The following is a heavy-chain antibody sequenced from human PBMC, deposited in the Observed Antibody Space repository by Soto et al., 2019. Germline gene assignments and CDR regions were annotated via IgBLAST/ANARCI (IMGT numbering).Heavy chain of an antibody. D-gene: IGHD3-10*01. Sequence: SETLSLTCTVSSASISSSSYTWGWLRPPPGKGLEWIGSIYYSGTTNYNPSRKSRVTISVDTSKNQFSLKLSSVTAADTAVYYCARSITMVRGVINWFDPWGQGTLVTVSS. V-gene: IGHV4-39*07. CDR3: ARSITMVRGVINWFDP. CDR2: IYYSGTT. J-gene: IGHJ5*02. CDR1: SASISSSSYT.